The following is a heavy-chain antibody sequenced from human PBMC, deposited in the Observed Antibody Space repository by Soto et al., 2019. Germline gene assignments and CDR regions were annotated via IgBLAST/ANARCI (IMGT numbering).Heavy chain of an antibody. D-gene: IGHD2-21*01. J-gene: IGHJ6*02. Sequence: EVQLVESGGGLVQPGGSLRLSCAASGFTVSSNYMSWVRQPPGKGLEWVSLIYSGGTTDYAGSVKGRFTISRDNSKNTLYLQMNSLRAEDTAVYYCARAHIVAYHSGMDVWGQGTTVTVSS. CDR3: ARAHIVAYHSGMDV. CDR2: IYSGGTT. CDR1: GFTVSSNY. V-gene: IGHV3-66*01.